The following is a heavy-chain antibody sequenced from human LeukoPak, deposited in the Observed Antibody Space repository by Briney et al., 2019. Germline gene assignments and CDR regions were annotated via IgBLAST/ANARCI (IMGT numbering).Heavy chain of an antibody. V-gene: IGHV1-8*01. J-gene: IGHJ5*02. CDR1: GYTFTSYD. CDR2: MNPNSGNT. D-gene: IGHD3-10*01. Sequence: ASVKVSCKASGYTFTSYDINWVRQATGQGLEWMGWMNPNSGNTGYAQKFQGRVTMTRNTSISTAYMELSSLRSEDTAVYYCARGPITMVRGVKGKRNWFDPWGQGTLVTVSS. CDR3: ARGPITMVRGVKGKRNWFDP.